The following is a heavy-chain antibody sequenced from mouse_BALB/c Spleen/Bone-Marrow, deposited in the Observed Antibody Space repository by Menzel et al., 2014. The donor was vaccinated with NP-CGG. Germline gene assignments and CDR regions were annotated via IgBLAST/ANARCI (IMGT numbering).Heavy chain of an antibody. CDR2: ISSGSNII. V-gene: IGHV5-17*02. CDR1: GFSFSSFA. Sequence: EVKLVESGGDLVQPGESRKLSCAASGFSFSSFAMHWIRQAPGRGLEWVAFISSGSNIIHYADTVKGRFTISRDNPKNTLFLQMTSLRSEDTAMYYCGRGDYWGQGTTLTVSS. J-gene: IGHJ2*01. CDR3: GRGDY.